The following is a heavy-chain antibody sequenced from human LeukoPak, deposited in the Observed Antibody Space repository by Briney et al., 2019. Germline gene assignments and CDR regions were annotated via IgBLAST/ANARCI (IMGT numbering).Heavy chain of an antibody. V-gene: IGHV3-7*01. CDR2: IKQEGSEK. Sequence: GGSLRLSCAASGFTFRSYWMSWVRQAPGKGLEWVATIKQEGSEKLYVDSVKGRFTISRDNAKNSLYLQMNSLRFKDTAGYYCARNYGDYNCGGQGTLVTVSS. D-gene: IGHD4-17*01. CDR3: ARNYGDYNC. CDR1: GFTFRSYW. J-gene: IGHJ4*02.